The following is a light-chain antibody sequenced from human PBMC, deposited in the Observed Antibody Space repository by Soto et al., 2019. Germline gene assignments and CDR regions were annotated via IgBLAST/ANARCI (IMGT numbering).Light chain of an antibody. V-gene: IGKV1-5*03. CDR2: KAS. Sequence: DIPMTQSPSTLPASVGDRVTITCRANQSISTWLAWYQQKPGKAPNLLIYKASRLDTGVPSRFSGSGSGTAFTLTSSFLQPDDFATYYCQQYNSYSPLTFGGGTKVEIK. CDR3: QQYNSYSPLT. CDR1: QSISTW. J-gene: IGKJ4*01.